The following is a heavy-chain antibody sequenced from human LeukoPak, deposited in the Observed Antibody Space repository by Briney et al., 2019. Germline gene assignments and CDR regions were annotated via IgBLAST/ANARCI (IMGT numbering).Heavy chain of an antibody. V-gene: IGHV1-3*01. CDR2: INAATAGT. CDR1: GYTFTRYD. J-gene: IGHJ6*02. CDR3: ARSGGGLDV. D-gene: IGHD3-10*01. Sequence: ASVKVSCKASGYTFTRYDIYWVRQAPGQRLEWMGRINAATAGTKYSQNFQDRLTITRDTSASAAYLELSSLKSEDTAVYYCARSGGGLDVWGQGTTATVSS.